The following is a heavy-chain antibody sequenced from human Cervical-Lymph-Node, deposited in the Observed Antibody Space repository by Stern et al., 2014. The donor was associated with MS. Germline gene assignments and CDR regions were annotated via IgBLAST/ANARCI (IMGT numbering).Heavy chain of an antibody. J-gene: IGHJ6*02. CDR1: GFTFSSYG. Sequence: VQLVESGGGVVQPGRSLRLSCAASGFTFSSYGMHWVRQAPGQGLEWVAVIWYDGGNKYYTDSVKGRFTISRDNSKNTLYLQMNSLRAEDTAVYYCARDQSGNYYGMDVWGQGTTVTVSS. V-gene: IGHV3-33*01. CDR3: ARDQSGNYYGMDV. D-gene: IGHD3-10*01. CDR2: IWYDGGNK.